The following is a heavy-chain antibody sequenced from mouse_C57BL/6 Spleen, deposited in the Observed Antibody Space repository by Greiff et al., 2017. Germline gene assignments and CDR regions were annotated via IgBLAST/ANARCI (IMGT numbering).Heavy chain of an antibody. CDR2: IDPEDGET. CDR3: ALAVVANYYAMDY. J-gene: IGHJ4*01. CDR1: GFNIKDYY. Sequence: DVKLQESGAELVKPGASVKLSCTASGFNIKDYYMHWVKQRTEQGLEWIGRIDPEDGETKYAPKFQGKATITADTSSNTAYLQLSSLTSEDTAVYYCALAVVANYYAMDYWGQGTSVTVSS. V-gene: IGHV14-2*01. D-gene: IGHD1-1*02.